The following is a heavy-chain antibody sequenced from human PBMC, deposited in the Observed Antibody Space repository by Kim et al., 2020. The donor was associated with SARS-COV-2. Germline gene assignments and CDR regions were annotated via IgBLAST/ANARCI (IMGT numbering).Heavy chain of an antibody. J-gene: IGHJ4*02. CDR1: GFSFSSFS. Sequence: GGSLRLSCAASGFSFSSFSMSWVRQAPGKGLEWVSYISSISSTIYYTDSVKGRFTISRDNARKSLYLQMNSLRDEDTAIYYCTRGFGGDWGQGTLVTVSS. D-gene: IGHD3-16*01. CDR3: TRGFGGD. CDR2: ISSISSTI. V-gene: IGHV3-48*02.